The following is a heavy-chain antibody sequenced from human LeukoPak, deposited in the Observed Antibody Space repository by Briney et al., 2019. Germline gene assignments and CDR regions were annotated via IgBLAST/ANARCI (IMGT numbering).Heavy chain of an antibody. Sequence: GGSLRLSCTASGFTFSSYAMSWVRQAPGKGLEWVSGISDSGEITFYADSVKGRFTISRDNSENTLYLQMNSLRAEDTAVYYCAKSGYSSGWSFDYWGQGTLVTVSS. V-gene: IGHV3-23*01. CDR2: ISDSGEIT. D-gene: IGHD6-19*01. J-gene: IGHJ4*02. CDR1: GFTFSSYA. CDR3: AKSGYSSGWSFDY.